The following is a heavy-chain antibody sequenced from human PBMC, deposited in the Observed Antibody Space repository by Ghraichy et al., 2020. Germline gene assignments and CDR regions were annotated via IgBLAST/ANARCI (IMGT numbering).Heavy chain of an antibody. CDR1: VGSFSGYY. CDR3: ARRRELWSAAEGDAFDM. V-gene: IGHV4-34*01. Sequence: SETLSLTCAVYVGSFSGYYWSWIRQPQGKGLEWIGEINPTGSTNNSPSLKSRLTMLVDTSKNQFSLKLKSVTAADTAVYYCARRRELWSAAEGDAFDMWGQGTMVTVSS. CDR2: INPTGST. D-gene: IGHD5-18*01. J-gene: IGHJ3*02.